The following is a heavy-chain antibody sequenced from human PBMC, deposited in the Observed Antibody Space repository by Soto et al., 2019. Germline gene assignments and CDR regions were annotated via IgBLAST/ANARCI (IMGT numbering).Heavy chain of an antibody. CDR3: ASGGSGDSGWYLDY. CDR2: IKQDGSEK. CDR1: GFTFSSYW. J-gene: IGHJ4*02. D-gene: IGHD6-19*01. Sequence: EVQLVESGGGLVQPGGSLRLCCAASGFTFSSYWMSWVRQAPGKGLEWVANIKQDGSEKYYVDAVKGRFTISRDNAKNSLYLQMNSLRAEDTAVYYCASGGSGDSGWYLDYWGQGTLVTVSS. V-gene: IGHV3-7*01.